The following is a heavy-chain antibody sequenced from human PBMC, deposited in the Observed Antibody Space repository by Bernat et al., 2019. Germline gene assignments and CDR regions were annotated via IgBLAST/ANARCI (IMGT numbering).Heavy chain of an antibody. CDR2: ITITGGST. CDR3: ARLGCGGDCSYFDL. CDR1: GFTLSSYA. J-gene: IGHJ2*01. D-gene: IGHD2-21*02. Sequence: EVQLVESGGGLVQPGGSLRLSCAGSGFTLSSYAVSWVRQAPGKGLEWVSGITITGGSTYYTDSVKGRFTISRDNSKNTLYLQMNSLRAEDTAVYYCARLGCGGDCSYFDLWGRGTLDTVSS. V-gene: IGHV3-23*04.